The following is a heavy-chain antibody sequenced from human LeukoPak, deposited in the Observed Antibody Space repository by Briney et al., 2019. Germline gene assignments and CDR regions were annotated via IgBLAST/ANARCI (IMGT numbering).Heavy chain of an antibody. J-gene: IGHJ4*02. Sequence: PSETLSLTCAVSGGSISSSNWWSWVRQPPGKGLEWIGEIYHSGSTNYNPSLKSRVTISVDKSKNQFSLKLSSVTAADTAVYYCARDRPMVRGVLDYWGQGTLVTVSS. CDR3: ARDRPMVRGVLDY. CDR2: IYHSGST. V-gene: IGHV4-4*02. D-gene: IGHD3-10*01. CDR1: GGSISSSNW.